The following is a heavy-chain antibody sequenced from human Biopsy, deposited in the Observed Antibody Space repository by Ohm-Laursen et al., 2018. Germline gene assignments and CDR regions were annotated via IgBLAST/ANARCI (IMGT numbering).Heavy chain of an antibody. CDR2: INHRGST. CDR1: GGSFSGYY. J-gene: IGHJ6*02. Sequence: SDTLSLTCAVYGGSFSGYYWSWIRQPPGKGLEWIGEINHRGSTNYNPSLESRITVLVDTSKNQFSLKLRSVSAADTAVYFCARALDYYDPYYYYAMDVWGQGTSVTVSS. D-gene: IGHD3-16*01. CDR3: ARALDYYDPYYYYAMDV. V-gene: IGHV4-34*01.